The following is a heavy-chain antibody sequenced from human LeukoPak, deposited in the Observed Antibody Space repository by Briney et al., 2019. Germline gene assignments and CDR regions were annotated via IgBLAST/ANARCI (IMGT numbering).Heavy chain of an antibody. CDR2: IYHSGST. J-gene: IGHJ5*02. CDR1: GGXS. CDR3: ARGGGGSSTVTTYWFDP. D-gene: IGHD4-17*01. Sequence: GGXSWSWIRQPPGKGLEWIGYIYHSGSTYYNPSLKSRVTISVDRSKNQFSLKLNSVTAADTAVYYCARGGGGSSTVTTYWFDPWGQGALVTVSS. V-gene: IGHV4-30-2*01.